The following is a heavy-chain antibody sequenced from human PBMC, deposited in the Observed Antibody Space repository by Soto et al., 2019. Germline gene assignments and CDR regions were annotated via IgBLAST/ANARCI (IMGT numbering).Heavy chain of an antibody. Sequence: LSLTCTVSGGSISSYYWSWIRQPPGKGLEWIGYIYYSGSTNYNPSLKSRVTISVDTSKNQFSLKLSSVTAADTAVYYCARVMTTVTNAFDIWGQGTMVTVSS. CDR2: IYYSGST. CDR3: ARVMTTVTNAFDI. D-gene: IGHD4-17*01. CDR1: GGSISSYY. V-gene: IGHV4-59*01. J-gene: IGHJ3*02.